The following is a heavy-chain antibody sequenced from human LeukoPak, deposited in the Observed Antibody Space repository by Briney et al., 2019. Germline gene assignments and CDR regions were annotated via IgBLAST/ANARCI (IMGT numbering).Heavy chain of an antibody. V-gene: IGHV3-33*01. J-gene: IGHJ4*02. CDR1: GFTFNEFG. D-gene: IGHD1-26*01. CDR2: IWYDGSNK. CDR3: ARDRPTGSYYSIDY. Sequence: GGSLRLSCAASGFTFNEFGVHWVRQAPGQWLEWVALIWYDGSNKYYADSVKGRFTISRDNSKNTVYLQMNSLRVEDTALYYCARDRPTGSYYSIDYWGQGTLATVSS.